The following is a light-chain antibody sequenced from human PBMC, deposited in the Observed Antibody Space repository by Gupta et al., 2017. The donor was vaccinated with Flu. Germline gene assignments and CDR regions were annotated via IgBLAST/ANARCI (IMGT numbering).Light chain of an antibody. CDR1: SSDVGGYNY. CDR3: CSYAGSYTLYV. CDR2: DVS. Sequence: SALPQPRSVSGSPVTSVTVFCTGTSSDVGGYNYISWYQQHPGKAPKLLIYDVSKRPSGVPDRFSGSKSGTTASLTISGLQAEDEADYYCCSYAGSYTLYVFGTGTKVTVL. J-gene: IGLJ1*01. V-gene: IGLV2-11*01.